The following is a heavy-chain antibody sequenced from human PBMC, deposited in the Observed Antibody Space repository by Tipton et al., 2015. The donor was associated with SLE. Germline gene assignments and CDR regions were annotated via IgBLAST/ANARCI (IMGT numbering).Heavy chain of an antibody. J-gene: IGHJ4*02. CDR2: IRASGSP. D-gene: IGHD6-19*01. CDR1: GDSISIYF. V-gene: IGHV4-4*07. Sequence: TLSLTCTVSGDSISIYFWSWVRQPAGKGLEWIGRIRASGSPEYNPSLKSRVTISVDTSKNQFSLRLTSVTAADTAMYYCARDQGNGWYEMTGDYWGQGRLVTVSS. CDR3: ARDQGNGWYEMTGDY.